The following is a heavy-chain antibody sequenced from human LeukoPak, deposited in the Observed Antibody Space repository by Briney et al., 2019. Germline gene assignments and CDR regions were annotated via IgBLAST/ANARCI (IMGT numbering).Heavy chain of an antibody. V-gene: IGHV3-48*03. J-gene: IGHJ3*02. CDR2: ISGSGIK. Sequence: GGSLRLSCAASRFTFSSYEMNWVRQAPGKGLEWVAYISGSGIKHYADSVKGRFTISRDNAKNSLYLQMNSLRVEDTAVYYCAREDTGVAFDIWGQGTTVTV. CDR3: AREDTGVAFDI. CDR1: RFTFSSYE. D-gene: IGHD2-8*01.